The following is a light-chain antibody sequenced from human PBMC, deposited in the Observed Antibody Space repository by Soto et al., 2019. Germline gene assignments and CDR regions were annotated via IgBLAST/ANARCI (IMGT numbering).Light chain of an antibody. CDR2: AAS. V-gene: IGKV1-9*01. Sequence: DIQLNQSPSFLSASVGDRVTITCRASRAISHYLAWYQQKPGKAPKLLIYAASTLQSGVPSRFSGSGAGTEFTLTISSLQPEDFATYYCQQLKTYPFTFGPGTKVDI. J-gene: IGKJ3*01. CDR3: QQLKTYPFT. CDR1: RAISHY.